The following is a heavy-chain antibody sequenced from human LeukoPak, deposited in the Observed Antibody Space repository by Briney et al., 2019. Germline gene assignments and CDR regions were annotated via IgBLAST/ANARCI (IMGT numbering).Heavy chain of an antibody. V-gene: IGHV1-2*02. J-gene: IGHJ5*02. CDR2: INPNSGGT. D-gene: IGHD3-22*01. CDR1: GYTFTGYY. CDR3: ARDWVSGYYYSYNWFDP. Sequence: ASVKVSCKASGYTFTGYYMHWVRQAPGLGLEWMGWINPNSGGTNYAQKFQGRVTMTRDTSISTAYMELSRLRSDDTAVYYCARDWVSGYYYSYNWFDPWGQRTLVTVSS.